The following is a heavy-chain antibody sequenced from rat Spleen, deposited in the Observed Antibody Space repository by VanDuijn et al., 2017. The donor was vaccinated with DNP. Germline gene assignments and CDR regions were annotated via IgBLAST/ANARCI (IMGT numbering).Heavy chain of an antibody. J-gene: IGHJ1*01. CDR3: ARQRLQSYWYFDF. CDR1: GFIFSNYW. D-gene: IGHD1-1*01. CDR2: ISNTGDHT. Sequence: EVQLVESGGGPVQPGRSLKLSCVASGFIFSNYWMTWIRQAPGKGLEWVASISNTGDHTYYSDSVKGRFSLSRDNAKSTLYLQLNILRSEDTATYYCARQRLQSYWYFDFWGPGTMVTVSS. V-gene: IGHV5-31*01.